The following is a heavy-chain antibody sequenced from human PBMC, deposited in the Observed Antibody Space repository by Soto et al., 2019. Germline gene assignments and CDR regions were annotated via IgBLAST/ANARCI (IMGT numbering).Heavy chain of an antibody. J-gene: IGHJ6*02. V-gene: IGHV3-30*18. D-gene: IGHD3-16*01. CDR1: GFTFSKYG. CDR3: AKVRFALKYYYGLDV. CDR2: LTDDGKEK. Sequence: QVHLVESGGGVVQPGTSLRLSCVASGFTFSKYGMHWVRQAPGKGLEWVAILTDDGKEKYYADSVKGRFIISRDNSNNTLFLKMKTMSAEDKDVYYCAKVRFALKYYYGLDVWGQGNTVSVSS.